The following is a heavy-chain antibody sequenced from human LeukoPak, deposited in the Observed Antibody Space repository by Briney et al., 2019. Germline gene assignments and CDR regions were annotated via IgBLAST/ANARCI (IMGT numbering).Heavy chain of an antibody. CDR2: IDPSGGST. CDR1: ADSFSSYL. D-gene: IGHD3-10*01. Sequence: GASVKVSCKASADSFSSYLMHWVRQAPGQGLEWMGIIDPSGGSTGYAQKFQGRVTMTRDTSTSTVYMELSSLRSEDTAVYYCARHLGLRGVTNWFDPWGQGTLVTVSS. J-gene: IGHJ5*02. V-gene: IGHV1-46*01. CDR3: ARHLGLRGVTNWFDP.